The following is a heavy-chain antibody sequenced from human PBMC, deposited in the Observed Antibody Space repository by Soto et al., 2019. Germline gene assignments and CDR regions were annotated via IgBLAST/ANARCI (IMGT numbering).Heavy chain of an antibody. J-gene: IGHJ4*02. CDR3: ARTTTVKQWRYFDY. V-gene: IGHV3-48*01. CDR1: GFTFSSYS. CDR2: ISSSSSTI. Sequence: GGSLRLSCAASGFTFSSYSMNWVRQAPGKGLEWVSYISSSSSTIYYADSVKGRFTISRDNAKNSLYLQMNSLRAEDTAVYYCARTTTVKQWRYFDYWGQGTLVTVSS. D-gene: IGHD4-4*01.